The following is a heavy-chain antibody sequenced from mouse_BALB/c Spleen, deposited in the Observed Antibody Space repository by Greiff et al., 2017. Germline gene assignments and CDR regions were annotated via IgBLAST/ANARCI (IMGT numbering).Heavy chain of an antibody. V-gene: IGHV5-6*01. CDR3: ARQSYYGREDWFAY. Sequence: EVQLVESGGDLVKPGGSLKLSCAASGFTFSSYGMSWVRQTPDKRLEWVATISSGGSYTYYPDSVKGRFTISRDNAKNTLYLQMSSLKSEDTAMYYCARQSYYGREDWFAYWGQGTLVTVSA. D-gene: IGHD1-1*01. J-gene: IGHJ3*01. CDR2: ISSGGSYT. CDR1: GFTFSSYG.